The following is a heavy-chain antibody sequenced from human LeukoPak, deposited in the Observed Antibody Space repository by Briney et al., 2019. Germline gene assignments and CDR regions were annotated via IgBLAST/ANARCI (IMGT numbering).Heavy chain of an antibody. V-gene: IGHV3-33*08. D-gene: IGHD6-13*01. CDR2: IGDTGRAK. J-gene: IGHJ4*02. CDR1: GFTFSRHG. CDR3: ARDEYKTAAGDY. Sequence: GRSLRLSCAASGFTFSRHGMHWVRQAPGKGLEWVAVIGDTGRAKYYADSVKGRFTISRDNSKNTLYLQMNSLRAEDTAVYYCARDEYKTAAGDYWGQGTLVTVSS.